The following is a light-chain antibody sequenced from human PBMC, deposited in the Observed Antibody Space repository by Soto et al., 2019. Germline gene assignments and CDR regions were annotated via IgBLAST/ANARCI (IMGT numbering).Light chain of an antibody. CDR3: SSYTRNTTS. CDR1: TSDVGGHNY. V-gene: IGLV2-14*01. Sequence: ALTQPASVSGSPGQSITISCTGTTSDVGGHNYVSWYQQHPGKAPKLLIYEVNTRPSGVSNRFSGAKSGNTASLTISGLQPEDEGDYYCSSYTRNTTSFGTGTKVTVL. J-gene: IGLJ1*01. CDR2: EVN.